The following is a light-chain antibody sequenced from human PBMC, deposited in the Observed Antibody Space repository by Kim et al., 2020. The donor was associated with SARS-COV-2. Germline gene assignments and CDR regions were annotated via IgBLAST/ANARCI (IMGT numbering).Light chain of an antibody. Sequence: SPAESATLSSRASQSVSSTYLAWYQQRPGQAPRLLIYLASTRATGTPDRFSGSGSGTDFTLTIRRLEPEDFGVFYCQQYDTSPYTFGQGTKVDIK. CDR3: QQYDTSPYT. J-gene: IGKJ2*01. V-gene: IGKV3-20*01. CDR2: LAS. CDR1: QSVSSTY.